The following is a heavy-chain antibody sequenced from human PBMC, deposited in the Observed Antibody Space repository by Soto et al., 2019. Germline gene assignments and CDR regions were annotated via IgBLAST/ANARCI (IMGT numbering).Heavy chain of an antibody. Sequence: SVKLSCKASGCTFSSYAISWVRQAPGQGLEWMGGIIPIFGTANYAQKFQGRVTITADESTSTAYMELSSLRSEDTAVYYCARDQQLVRGAYYYYYGMDVWG. J-gene: IGHJ6*02. CDR3: ARDQQLVRGAYYYYYGMDV. CDR2: IIPIFGTA. D-gene: IGHD3-10*01. CDR1: GCTFSSYA. V-gene: IGHV1-69*13.